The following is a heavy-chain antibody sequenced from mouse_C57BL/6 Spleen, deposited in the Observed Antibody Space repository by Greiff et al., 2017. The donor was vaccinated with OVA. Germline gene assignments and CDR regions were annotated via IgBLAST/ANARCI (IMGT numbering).Heavy chain of an antibody. CDR1: GYTFTSYW. Sequence: VQLQQPGAELVMPGASVKLSCKASGYTFTSYWMHWVKQRPGQGLEWIGEIDPSDSYTNYNQKFKGKSTLTVDKSSSTAYMQLSSLTSEDSAVNYCATYYYGSSWGDYWGQGTTLTVSS. D-gene: IGHD1-1*01. CDR3: ATYYYGSSWGDY. V-gene: IGHV1-69*01. CDR2: IDPSDSYT. J-gene: IGHJ2*01.